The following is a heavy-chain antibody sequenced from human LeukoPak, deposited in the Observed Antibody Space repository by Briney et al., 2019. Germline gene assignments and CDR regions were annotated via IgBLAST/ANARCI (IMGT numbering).Heavy chain of an antibody. CDR3: ARAPGAPHGDYRAY. CDR1: GFPFSSYR. CDR2: FNSSSSYI. V-gene: IGHV3-21*01. D-gene: IGHD4-17*01. Sequence: GGSLRLFCAASGFPFSSYRMNWVRQAPGKGLEWVSSFNSSSSYIYYADSGKGRFTISRDNAKNSLYLQRNSLRAEDTAVYYCARAPGAPHGDYRAYWGQGTLVTVSS. J-gene: IGHJ4*02.